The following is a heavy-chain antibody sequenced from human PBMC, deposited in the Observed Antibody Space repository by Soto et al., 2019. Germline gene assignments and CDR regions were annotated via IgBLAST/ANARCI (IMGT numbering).Heavy chain of an antibody. D-gene: IGHD3-10*01. J-gene: IGHJ6*02. Sequence: QVQLVQSGAEVKKPGSSVKVSCKASGGTFSSYAISWVRQAPGQGLEWMGGIIPIFGTANYAQKFQGRVTITADESTSTAYMELSSLRSEDTAVYYCARGVLLTPYYYYYGMDVWGQGTTVTVSS. CDR1: GGTFSSYA. V-gene: IGHV1-69*01. CDR3: ARGVLLTPYYYYYGMDV. CDR2: IIPIFGTA.